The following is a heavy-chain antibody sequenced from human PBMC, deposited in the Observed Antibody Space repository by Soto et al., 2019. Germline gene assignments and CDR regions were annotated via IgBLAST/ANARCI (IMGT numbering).Heavy chain of an antibody. CDR3: ARQVVDGTVAGAGSFDF. Sequence: QLQLQESGPGLVKPSETLSLTCTVSGGSISSTSYYWIWIRQPPGKGLEWIGSFYYSGSTYYNPSLKRRVTISVDTSENQFSLKLSSVTAADTAVYYCARQVVDGTVAGAGSFDFWGQGTLVIVSS. J-gene: IGHJ4*02. D-gene: IGHD6-19*01. V-gene: IGHV4-39*01. CDR2: FYYSGST. CDR1: GGSISSTSYY.